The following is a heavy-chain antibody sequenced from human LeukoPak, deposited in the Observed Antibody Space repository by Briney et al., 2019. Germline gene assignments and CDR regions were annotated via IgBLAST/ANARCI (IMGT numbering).Heavy chain of an antibody. CDR3: APGGPGYYFDY. V-gene: IGHV3-23*01. CDR1: GFIFSSYV. J-gene: IGHJ4*02. Sequence: SGGSLRLSCAASGFIFSSYVVSWVRQAPGKGLEWVSAIRGSGSSTYYADSVKGRFTISRDNSKNTLYLQMNSLRAEDTAVYYCAPGGPGYYFDYWGQGTLVTVSS. CDR2: IRGSGSST.